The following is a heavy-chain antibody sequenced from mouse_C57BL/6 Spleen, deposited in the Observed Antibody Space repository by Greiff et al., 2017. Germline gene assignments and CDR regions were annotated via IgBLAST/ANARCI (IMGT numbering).Heavy chain of an antibody. J-gene: IGHJ4*01. CDR3: ALNYLYAMDY. D-gene: IGHD2-1*01. Sequence: QVQLQQPGAELVMPGASVKLSCKASGYTFTSYWMHWVKQRPGQGLEWIGEIDPSDSYTNYNQKFKGNSTLTVDKSSSTAYMQLSSLTSEDSAVYYCALNYLYAMDYWGQGTSVTVSS. CDR1: GYTFTSYW. V-gene: IGHV1-69*01. CDR2: IDPSDSYT.